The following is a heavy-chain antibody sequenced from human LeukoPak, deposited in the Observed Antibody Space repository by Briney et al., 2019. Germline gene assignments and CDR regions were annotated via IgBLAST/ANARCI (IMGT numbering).Heavy chain of an antibody. CDR2: IFYTGNT. Sequence: KPSETLSLTCTVSDGSISSSNYYWAWIRQPPGKGLEWIANIFYTGNTYYNPSLKSRVTISIDTSKNQFSLRLNSVAATDTAVYYCARLNKPGWFDPWGQGTLVTVSS. V-gene: IGHV4-39*01. J-gene: IGHJ5*02. D-gene: IGHD1-14*01. CDR3: ARLNKPGWFDP. CDR1: DGSISSSNYY.